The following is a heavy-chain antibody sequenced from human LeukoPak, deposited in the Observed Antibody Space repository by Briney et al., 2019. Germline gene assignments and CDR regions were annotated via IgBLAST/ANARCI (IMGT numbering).Heavy chain of an antibody. CDR2: ISYDGSNK. V-gene: IGHV3-30*03. D-gene: IGHD4-11*01. CDR1: GFTFSSYG. CDR3: ARRHDYSNYPDY. J-gene: IGHJ4*02. Sequence: PGGSLRLSCAASGFTFSSYGMHWVRQAPGKGLEWVAVISYDGSNKYYADSVKGRFTISRDNSKNTLYLQMNSLRAEDTAVYYCARRHDYSNYPDYWGQEPLVTVSS.